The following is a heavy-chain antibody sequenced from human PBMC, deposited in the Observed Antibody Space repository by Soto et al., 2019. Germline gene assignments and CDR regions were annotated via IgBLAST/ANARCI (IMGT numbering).Heavy chain of an antibody. CDR2: IYYSGST. D-gene: IGHD2-21*02. CDR1: AGSLSIGGYY. J-gene: IGHJ5*02. Sequence: SETMSLACTVSAGSLSIGGYYWSSLRQHPGKGLEWIGYIYYSGSTYYNLSPRSRVTISVATSKKRFTLKLVSVTASDTAVYYCARWVTAILKNWFDPWGQGTLVTVSS. CDR3: ARWVTAILKNWFDP. V-gene: IGHV4-31*03.